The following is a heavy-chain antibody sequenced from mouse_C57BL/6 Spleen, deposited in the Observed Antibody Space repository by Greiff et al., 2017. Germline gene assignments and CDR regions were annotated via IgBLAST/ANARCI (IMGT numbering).Heavy chain of an antibody. CDR2: IYPGDGDT. V-gene: IGHV1-82*01. Sequence: VQLKQSGPELVKPGASVKLSCKASGYAFSSSWMNWLKQRPGKGLEWIGRIYPGDGDTNYNGKFKGKATLTADKSSSTAYMQLSSLASEDSAVYFCAVYDGYYFDYWGQGTTLTVSS. D-gene: IGHD2-3*01. CDR3: AVYDGYYFDY. CDR1: GYAFSSSW. J-gene: IGHJ2*01.